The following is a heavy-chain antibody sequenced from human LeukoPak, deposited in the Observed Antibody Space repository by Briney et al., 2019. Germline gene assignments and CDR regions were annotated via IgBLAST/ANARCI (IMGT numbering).Heavy chain of an antibody. V-gene: IGHV4-39*01. CDR3: Y. J-gene: IGHJ4*02. CDR2: IYYSGST. CDR1: GGSISSSNHH. Sequence: SETLSLTCTVSGGSISSSNHHWDWIRQPPGKGLEWVGNIYYSGSTYYNPSLKSRVTISVDTSRNHFSLRLSSVTAADTAVYYDYWGQGTLVTVSS.